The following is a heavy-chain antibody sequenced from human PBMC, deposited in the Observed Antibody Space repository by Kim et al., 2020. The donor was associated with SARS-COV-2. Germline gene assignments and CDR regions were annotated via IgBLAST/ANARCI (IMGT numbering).Heavy chain of an antibody. D-gene: IGHD2-21*02. Sequence: DSVKGRFTISRDHAKNMLFLQMKSLRDEDTAVYYCAREVVTGNGGLKYWGQGTLVTVSS. CDR3: AREVVTGNGGLKY. V-gene: IGHV3-74*01. J-gene: IGHJ4*02.